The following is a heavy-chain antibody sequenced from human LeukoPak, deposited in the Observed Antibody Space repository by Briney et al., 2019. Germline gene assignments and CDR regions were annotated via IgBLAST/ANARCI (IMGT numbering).Heavy chain of an antibody. V-gene: IGHV3-30*02. CDR1: GFTFRSYG. CDR3: AKDRGNYYFDY. Sequence: GGSLRLSCAASGFTFRSYGMHWVRQAPGKGLEWVAFIRYDGSNKYYAGSVKGRFTISRDNSKNTLYLQMNGPRAEDTAVYYCAKDRGNYYFDYWGQGTLVTVSS. J-gene: IGHJ4*02. CDR2: IRYDGSNK. D-gene: IGHD1-7*01.